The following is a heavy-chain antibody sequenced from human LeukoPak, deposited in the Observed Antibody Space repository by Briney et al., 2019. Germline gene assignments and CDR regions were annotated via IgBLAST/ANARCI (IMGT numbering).Heavy chain of an antibody. V-gene: IGHV4-61*01. Sequence: SETLSLTCTVSGGSVSSGSYYWSWIRQPPGKGLEWIGYIYYSGSTNYNPSLKSRVTISVDTSKNQFSLKLSSVTAADTAVYYCARDVVDGDAFDIWGQGTMVTVSS. D-gene: IGHD2-15*01. CDR1: GGSVSSGSYY. CDR2: IYYSGST. CDR3: ARDVVDGDAFDI. J-gene: IGHJ3*02.